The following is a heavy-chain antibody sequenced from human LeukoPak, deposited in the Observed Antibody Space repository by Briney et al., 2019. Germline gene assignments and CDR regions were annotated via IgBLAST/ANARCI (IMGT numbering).Heavy chain of an antibody. J-gene: IGHJ3*02. Sequence: GSLRLSCAASGFTVSSNYMSWVRQAPGKGLEWVSVIYSGGSTYYADSVKGRFTISRDNSKNTLYLQMNSLRAEDTAVYYCARDWSRHCSGGSCYSEAFDIWGQGTMVTVSS. D-gene: IGHD2-15*01. CDR2: IYSGGST. CDR3: ARDWSRHCSGGSCYSEAFDI. CDR1: GFTVSSNY. V-gene: IGHV3-53*01.